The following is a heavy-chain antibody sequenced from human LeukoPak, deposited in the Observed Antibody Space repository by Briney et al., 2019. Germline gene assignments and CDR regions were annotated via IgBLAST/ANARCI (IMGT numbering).Heavy chain of an antibody. CDR2: INPNSGGT. Sequence: ASVKVSCKASGYTFTSYYMHWVRQAPGQGLEWMGWINPNSGGTNYAQKFQGRVTMTRDTSISTAYMELSRLRSDDTAVYYCARATKDIAVAGHWGQGTLVTVSS. D-gene: IGHD6-19*01. J-gene: IGHJ4*02. CDR1: GYTFTSYY. V-gene: IGHV1-2*02. CDR3: ARATKDIAVAGH.